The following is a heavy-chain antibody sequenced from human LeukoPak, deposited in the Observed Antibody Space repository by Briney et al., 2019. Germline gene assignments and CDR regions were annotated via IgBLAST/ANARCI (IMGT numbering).Heavy chain of an antibody. CDR1: GFTFSSHW. Sequence: GGSLRLSCADSGFTFSSHWMNWVRQAPGRELEGVGNINPDGSQTYYVDSVKGRFTIARDNAKDSVYLQMNTLRVEDTAVYYCLGSADRGWGQGTLVTVSS. CDR3: LGSADRG. CDR2: INPDGSQT. D-gene: IGHD6-25*01. V-gene: IGHV3-7*01. J-gene: IGHJ4*02.